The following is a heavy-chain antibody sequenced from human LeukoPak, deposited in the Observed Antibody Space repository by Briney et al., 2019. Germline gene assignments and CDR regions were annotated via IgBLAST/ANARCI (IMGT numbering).Heavy chain of an antibody. CDR3: VRDRRDTSTWTPDY. CDR1: GYTFTGYF. J-gene: IGHJ4*02. V-gene: IGHV1-2*02. D-gene: IGHD2-2*01. Sequence: ASVKVSCKASGYTFTGYFTHWVRQAPGLGLEWMGWINPNSGGTNYAQKFQGRVTMTRDTSISTAYIELSRLRSDDTAIYYCVRDRRDTSTWTPDYWGQGTLVTVSS. CDR2: INPNSGGT.